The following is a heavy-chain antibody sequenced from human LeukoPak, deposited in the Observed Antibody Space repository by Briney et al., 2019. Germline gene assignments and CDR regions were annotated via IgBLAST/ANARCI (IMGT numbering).Heavy chain of an antibody. J-gene: IGHJ1*01. D-gene: IGHD6-13*01. Sequence: GESLKISRKGSGYSFTSYWIGWVRQMPGKGLEWMGIIYPGDSDTRYSPSFQGQVTISADKSISTAYLQWSNLKASDTAMYYCASTIAAAGTLYFQHWGQGTLVTVSS. CDR1: GYSFTSYW. V-gene: IGHV5-51*01. CDR2: IYPGDSDT. CDR3: ASTIAAAGTLYFQH.